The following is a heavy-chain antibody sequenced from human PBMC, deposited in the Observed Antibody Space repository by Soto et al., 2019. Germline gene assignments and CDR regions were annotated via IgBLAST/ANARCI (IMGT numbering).Heavy chain of an antibody. J-gene: IGHJ4*02. V-gene: IGHV1-3*01. Sequence: QVQLVQSGAEVKKPGASVKVSCKASGYTFTSYAMHWVRQAPGQRLEWMGWINAGDGNTKYSQKFQGRVTITRDTSASTACMELSSLRYEDTAVYYCARDAMTTEFDYWGQGTLVTVSS. D-gene: IGHD4-4*01. CDR2: INAGDGNT. CDR1: GYTFTSYA. CDR3: ARDAMTTEFDY.